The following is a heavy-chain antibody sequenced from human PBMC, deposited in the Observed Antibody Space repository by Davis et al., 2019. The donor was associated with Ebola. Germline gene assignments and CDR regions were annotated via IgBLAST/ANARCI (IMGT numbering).Heavy chain of an antibody. V-gene: IGHV4-34*01. CDR1: GGSFSGYY. J-gene: IGHJ4*02. CDR3: ARGEGIVVVPAATPFDY. CDR2: INHSGST. Sequence: PSETLSLTCAVYGGSFSGYYWSWIRQPPGKGLEWIGEINHSGSTNYNPSLKSRVTISVDTSKNQFSLKLSSVTAADTAVYYCARGEGIVVVPAATPFDYWGQGTLVTVSS. D-gene: IGHD2-2*01.